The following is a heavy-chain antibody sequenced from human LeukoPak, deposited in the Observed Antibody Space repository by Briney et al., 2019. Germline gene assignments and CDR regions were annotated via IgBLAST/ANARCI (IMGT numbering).Heavy chain of an antibody. Sequence: GGSLRLSCAASGFIFSSYEMNWVRQAPGKGLEWVSYISSSGRTIYYADSVKGRFTISRDNAKNSLYLQMNSLRAEDTAVYYCARARAWGNFDYWGQGTLVTVSS. V-gene: IGHV3-48*03. D-gene: IGHD7-27*01. CDR2: ISSSGRTI. J-gene: IGHJ4*02. CDR3: ARARAWGNFDY. CDR1: GFIFSSYE.